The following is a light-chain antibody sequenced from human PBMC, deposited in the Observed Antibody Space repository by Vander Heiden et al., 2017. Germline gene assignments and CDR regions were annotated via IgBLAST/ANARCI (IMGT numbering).Light chain of an antibody. CDR2: DNN. J-gene: IGLJ3*02. Sequence: QSVLTQLPSVSAAPRQKVTISCSGSSSNIANNYVSWYQQFQGTTPKLLIYDNNKLPSGIPDRFSGSKSGTSATLGITGLQTGDEADYYCSTWDSSLSGVVFGGGTKVSVL. V-gene: IGLV1-51*01. CDR3: STWDSSLSGVV. CDR1: SSNIANNY.